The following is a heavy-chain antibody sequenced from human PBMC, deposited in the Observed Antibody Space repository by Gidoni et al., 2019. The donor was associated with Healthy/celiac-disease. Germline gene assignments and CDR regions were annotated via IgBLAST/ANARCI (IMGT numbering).Heavy chain of an antibody. J-gene: IGHJ2*01. CDR3: ATPHTDTGWYFDL. V-gene: IGHV4-39*01. Sequence: QLQLQESGPGLVKPSETLSLTCTVSGGSISSSSYYWGWIRQPPGKGLEWIGSIYYSGSTYYNPSLKSRVTISVDTSKNQFSLKLSSVTAADTAVYYCATPHTDTGWYFDLWGRGTLVTVSS. CDR1: GGSISSSSYY. CDR2: IYYSGST. D-gene: IGHD5-18*01.